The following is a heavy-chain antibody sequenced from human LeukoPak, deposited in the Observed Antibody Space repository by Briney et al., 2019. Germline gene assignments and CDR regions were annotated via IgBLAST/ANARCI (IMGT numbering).Heavy chain of an antibody. D-gene: IGHD3-9*01. CDR1: GGSISSSGYY. Sequence: NPSETLSLTCTVSGGSISSSGYYWGWIRQPPGKGLEWIGSIYHSGSTYYNPSLKSRVTISVDTSKNQFSLKLSSVTAADTAVYYCARVQYYDILTGYYYFDYWGQGTLVTVSS. V-gene: IGHV4-39*07. J-gene: IGHJ4*02. CDR2: IYHSGST. CDR3: ARVQYYDILTGYYYFDY.